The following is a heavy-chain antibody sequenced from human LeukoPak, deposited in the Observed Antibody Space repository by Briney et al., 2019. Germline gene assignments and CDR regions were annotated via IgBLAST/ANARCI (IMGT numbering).Heavy chain of an antibody. CDR1: GGTLSSYA. CDR3: ATSVVAGTAYDAFDI. J-gene: IGHJ3*02. V-gene: IGHV1-69*05. Sequence: SVKVSCKASGGTLSSYAISWVRQAPGQRLEWMGRIIPIFGTANYAQKFQGRVTITTDESTSTAYMELSSLRSEDTAVYYCATSVVAGTAYDAFDIWGQGTMVTVSS. CDR2: IIPIFGTA. D-gene: IGHD6-19*01.